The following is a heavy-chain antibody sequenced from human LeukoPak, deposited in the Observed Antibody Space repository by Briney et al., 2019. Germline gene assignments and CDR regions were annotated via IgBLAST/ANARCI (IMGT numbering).Heavy chain of an antibody. D-gene: IGHD3-10*01. V-gene: IGHV5-51*01. J-gene: IGHJ4*02. Sequence: SGAALQISCKGSGYRFTSYWIGWVRQVPGKGLEWMGIIYPGDSDTRYSPSFQGQVTISADKSISTAYLQWSSLKASDTAMYYCAFHYGSGRYYFDYWGQGTLVTVSS. CDR1: GYRFTSYW. CDR2: IYPGDSDT. CDR3: AFHYGSGRYYFDY.